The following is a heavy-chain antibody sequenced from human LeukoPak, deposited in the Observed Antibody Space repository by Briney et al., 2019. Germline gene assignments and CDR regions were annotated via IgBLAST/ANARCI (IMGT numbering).Heavy chain of an antibody. CDR2: INPSDSET. D-gene: IGHD2-2*01. Sequence: GESLKISCRGSGYSFTSYWITWVRQMPGKGLEWMGRINPSDSETNYGPSFQGHVTMSADKSISTAYLQWSGLKASDTAMYYCARDGARYCSSITCFIKWFDPWGQGTLVTVSS. V-gene: IGHV5-10-1*01. J-gene: IGHJ5*02. CDR1: GYSFTSYW. CDR3: ARDGARYCSSITCFIKWFDP.